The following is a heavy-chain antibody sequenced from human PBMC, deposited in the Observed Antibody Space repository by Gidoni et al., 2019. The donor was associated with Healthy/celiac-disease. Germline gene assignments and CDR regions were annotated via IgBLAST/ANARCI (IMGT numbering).Heavy chain of an antibody. CDR3: ARQIRDFWSGYYLPSFSYYFDY. V-gene: IGHV4-39*01. D-gene: IGHD3-3*01. CDR2: IYYSGST. J-gene: IGHJ4*02. CDR1: GGSISSSSYY. Sequence: QLQLQESGTGLVKPSETLSLTCTVSGGSISSSSYYWGWIRQPPGKGLEWIGSIYYSGSTYYNPSLKSRVTISVDTSKNQFPLKLSSVTAADTAVYYCARQIRDFWSGYYLPSFSYYFDYWGQGTLVTVSS.